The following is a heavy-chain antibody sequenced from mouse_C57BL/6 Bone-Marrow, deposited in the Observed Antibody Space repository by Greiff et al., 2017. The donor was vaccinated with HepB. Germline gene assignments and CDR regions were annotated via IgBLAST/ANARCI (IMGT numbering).Heavy chain of an antibody. D-gene: IGHD2-12*01. J-gene: IGHJ3*01. CDR3: ASLRRAWFAY. Sequence: VQLKESGGGLVKPGGSLKLSCAASGFTFSSYAMSWVRQTPEKRLEWVATISDGGSYTYYPDNVKGRFTISRDNAKNNLYLQMSHLKSEDTAMYYCASLRRAWFAYWGQGTLVTVSA. CDR2: ISDGGSYT. CDR1: GFTFSSYA. V-gene: IGHV5-4*01.